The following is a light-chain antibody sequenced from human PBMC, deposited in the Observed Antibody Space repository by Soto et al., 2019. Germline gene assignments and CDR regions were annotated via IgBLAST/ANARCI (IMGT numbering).Light chain of an antibody. V-gene: IGKV3-15*01. CDR3: QEYNNWPLYT. CDR1: QSVSSN. J-gene: IGKJ2*01. Sequence: EIVMTQSPVTLSVSPGERVTLPCRASQSVSSNLAWYQQKAGQTPRLLIYGVSTRATGIPARFSGSGSGTEFTLTISSLQSEDFAVYYCQEYNNWPLYTFGQGPNLEIK. CDR2: GVS.